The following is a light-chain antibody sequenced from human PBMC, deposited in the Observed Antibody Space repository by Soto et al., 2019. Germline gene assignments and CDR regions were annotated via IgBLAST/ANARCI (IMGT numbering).Light chain of an antibody. V-gene: IGLV2-14*01. CDR3: SSYTSSSTVV. Sequence: QSVLTQPASVSGSPGQSITISCTGTSSDVGGYNYVSWYQQHPGKAPKLMIYDVSNLPSGVSNRFSGSKSGNTASLTISGLQAEDVADYYCSSYTSSSTVVFGGGNKLTVL. CDR2: DVS. CDR1: SSDVGGYNY. J-gene: IGLJ2*01.